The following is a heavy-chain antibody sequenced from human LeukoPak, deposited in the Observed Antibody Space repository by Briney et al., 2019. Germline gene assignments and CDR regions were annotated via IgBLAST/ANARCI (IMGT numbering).Heavy chain of an antibody. CDR1: GFTFSSYA. CDR3: ARDLVRTPIVVVITSYYFDY. J-gene: IGHJ4*02. D-gene: IGHD3-22*01. V-gene: IGHV3-23*01. CDR2: ISGSGGST. Sequence: GGSLRLSCAASGFTFSSYAMSWVRQAPGKGLEWVSAISGSGGSTYYADSVKGRFTISRDNSKNTLYLQMNSLRAEDTAVYYCARDLVRTPIVVVITSYYFDYWGQGTLVTVSS.